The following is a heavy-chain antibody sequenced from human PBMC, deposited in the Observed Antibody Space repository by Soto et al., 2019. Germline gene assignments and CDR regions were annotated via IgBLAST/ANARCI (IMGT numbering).Heavy chain of an antibody. CDR3: ARGDDSPYCGGDCYAFDI. Sequence: GGSLRLSCAASGFTFSSYAMHWVRQAPGKGLEYVSAISSNGGSTYYANSVKGRFTISRDNSKNTLYLQMGSLRAEDMAVYYCARGDDSPYCGGDCYAFDIWGQGTMVTVSS. D-gene: IGHD2-21*02. J-gene: IGHJ3*02. CDR2: ISSNGGST. CDR1: GFTFSSYA. V-gene: IGHV3-64*01.